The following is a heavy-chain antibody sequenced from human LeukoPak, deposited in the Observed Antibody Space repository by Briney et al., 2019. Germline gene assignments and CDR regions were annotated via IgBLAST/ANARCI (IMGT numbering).Heavy chain of an antibody. V-gene: IGHV4-34*01. D-gene: IGHD6-6*01. J-gene: IGHJ4*02. Sequence: SETLSLTCAVYGGSLSGYYWSWIRQPPGKGLEWIGEINHSGSTNYNPSLKSRVTISVDTSKNQFSLKLSSVTAADTAVYYCARAVYSSSSTYYFDYWGQGTLVTVSS. CDR2: INHSGST. CDR1: GGSLSGYY. CDR3: ARAVYSSSSTYYFDY.